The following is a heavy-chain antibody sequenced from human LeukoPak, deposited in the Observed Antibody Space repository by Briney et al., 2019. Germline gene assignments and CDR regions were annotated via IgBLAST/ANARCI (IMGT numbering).Heavy chain of an antibody. Sequence: GGSLRLSCTASGFTFGDYAMSWVRQAPGKGLEWVGFIRSKAYGGTTEYAASVKGRFTISRDDSKRIAYLQMNSLKTKDTAVYYCTRVRPRGFDYWGQGTLVTVSS. CDR1: GFTFGDYA. V-gene: IGHV3-49*04. J-gene: IGHJ4*02. CDR3: TRVRPRGFDY. CDR2: IRSKAYGGTT. D-gene: IGHD3-10*01.